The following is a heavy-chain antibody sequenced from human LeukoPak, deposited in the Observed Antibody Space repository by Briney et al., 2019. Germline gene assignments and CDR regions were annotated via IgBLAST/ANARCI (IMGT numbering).Heavy chain of an antibody. Sequence: APVKVSYMGSGYTLTSYGISWVRQAPGQGLEWMGWISSYNGHTDYAQKIQDRVTVTTDTSTSTAYMELRNLRSDDTAVYYCARGTYYDYWGQGTLVTVSS. D-gene: IGHD1-26*01. CDR3: ARGTYYDY. V-gene: IGHV1-18*01. CDR2: ISSYNGHT. CDR1: GYTLTSYG. J-gene: IGHJ4*02.